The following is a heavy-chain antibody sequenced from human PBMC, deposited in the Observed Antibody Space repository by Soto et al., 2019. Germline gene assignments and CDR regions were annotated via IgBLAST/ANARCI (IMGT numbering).Heavy chain of an antibody. D-gene: IGHD3-3*01. CDR2: ISGSGGST. Sequence: GGSLRLSCAASGFTFSSYAMSWVRQAPGKGLEWVSAISGSGGSTYYADSVKGRFTISRDNSKNTLYLQMNSLRAEDTAVYYCACSYGVLEWLLSYFDYWGQGTLVTVSS. J-gene: IGHJ4*02. V-gene: IGHV3-23*01. CDR1: GFTFSSYA. CDR3: ACSYGVLEWLLSYFDY.